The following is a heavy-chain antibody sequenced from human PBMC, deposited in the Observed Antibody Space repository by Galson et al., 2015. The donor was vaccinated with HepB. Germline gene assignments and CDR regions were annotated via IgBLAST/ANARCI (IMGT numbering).Heavy chain of an antibody. V-gene: IGHV3-53*01. CDR2: IYSGGST. CDR3: VKDYAAARTYDS. D-gene: IGHD6-13*01. J-gene: IGHJ4*02. Sequence: SLRLSCAASGFTVTSNYMSWVRQAPGKGLEWVSVIYSGGSTYYADSVKGRFTISRDNAKGTLYLQMNSLRVEDTAVYYCVKDYAAARTYDSWGQGTLVTVSS. CDR1: GFTVTSNY.